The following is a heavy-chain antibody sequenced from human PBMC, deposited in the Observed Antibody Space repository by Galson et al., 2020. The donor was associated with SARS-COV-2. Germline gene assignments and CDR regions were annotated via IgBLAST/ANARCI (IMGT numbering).Heavy chain of an antibody. J-gene: IGHJ3*01. CDR3: AKDQGMLAARPRAFDS. CDR1: GFTFATYA. V-gene: IGHV3-23*01. D-gene: IGHD2-8*01. Sequence: TGGSLRLSCAASGFTFATYAMTWVRQAPGKGLEWVSSISGTDGSTYYADSVEGRFTISRDNSKNTLFLQMNSLRVGDTALYYCAKDQGMLAARPRAFDSWGQGTMVTVSS. CDR2: ISGTDGST.